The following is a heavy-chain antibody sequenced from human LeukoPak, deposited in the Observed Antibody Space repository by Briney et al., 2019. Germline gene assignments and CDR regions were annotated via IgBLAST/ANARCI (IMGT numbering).Heavy chain of an antibody. CDR3: ASDTKSGYSGYDYYYYYGMDV. CDR1: GFTFSSYG. J-gene: IGHJ6*02. Sequence: GGSLRLSCAASGFTFSSYGMHWVRQAPGKGLEWVAVIWYDGSNKYYADSVKGRFTISRDNSKNTLYLQMNSLRAEDTAVYYCASDTKSGYSGYDYYYYYGMDVWGQGTTVTVSS. CDR2: IWYDGSNK. V-gene: IGHV3-33*01. D-gene: IGHD5-12*01.